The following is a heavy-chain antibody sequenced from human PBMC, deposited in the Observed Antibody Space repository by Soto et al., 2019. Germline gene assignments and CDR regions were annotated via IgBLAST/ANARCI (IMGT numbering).Heavy chain of an antibody. CDR1: GGSISRSSYY. V-gene: IGHV4-39*01. J-gene: IGHJ4*02. D-gene: IGHD3-3*01. CDR2: IYYSGRT. Sequence: SETLSLTCTVSGGSISRSSYYWGWIRQPPGRGLEWIGSIYYSGRTYYNPSLKSRVTISVDTSKNQFSLKLSSVTAADTAVYYCVRNASVTDHRDGKKYDFFDYWGLGTLVT. CDR3: VRNASVTDHRDGKKYDFFDY.